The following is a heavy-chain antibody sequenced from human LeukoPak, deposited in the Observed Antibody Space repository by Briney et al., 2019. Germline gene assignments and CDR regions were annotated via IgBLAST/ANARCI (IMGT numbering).Heavy chain of an antibody. V-gene: IGHV3-66*03. CDR1: GFISRRYY. D-gene: IGHD5-18*01. CDR2: IRGSGET. CDR3: ARDRAATQVWVEFDL. J-gene: IGHJ5*02. Sequence: GGSLRLSCAVSGFISRRYYMSWVRQAPGKGGEWGSLIRGSGETFYPHSLKGRFSISRDDSKTTVYLQMNSLRIEDTAVYFCARDRAATQVWVEFDLWGQGTLVTVSS.